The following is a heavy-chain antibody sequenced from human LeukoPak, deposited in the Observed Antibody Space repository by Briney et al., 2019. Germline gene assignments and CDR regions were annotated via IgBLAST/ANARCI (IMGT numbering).Heavy chain of an antibody. CDR1: GITFSNYA. J-gene: IGHJ6*03. CDR3: AKTPGEYYYYMDV. V-gene: IGHV3-23*01. CDR2: ISGSGGNT. Sequence: PGGSLRLSCAASGITFSNYAMSWVRQAPGKGLEWVSAISGSGGNTYYPDSVKGRFTISRDNSKNTLYLQMSSLRAEGTAVYYCAKTPGEYYYYMDVWGKGTTVTISS. D-gene: IGHD3-10*01.